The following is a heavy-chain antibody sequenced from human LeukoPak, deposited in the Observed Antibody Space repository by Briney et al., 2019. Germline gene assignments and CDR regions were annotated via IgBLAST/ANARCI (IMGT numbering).Heavy chain of an antibody. Sequence: SVKVSCKASVSTFSSYPISWVRQAPGQGLEWFGGIIPIFVPADSTQMFPGRVTITADKSTSTVYMELSSLRSEDTAVYYCVRAGSYDYVWGNYRYTLDYWGQGTLVTVSS. J-gene: IGHJ4*02. CDR3: VRAGSYDYVWGNYRYTLDY. CDR1: VSTFSSYP. D-gene: IGHD3-16*02. V-gene: IGHV1-69*06. CDR2: IIPIFVPA.